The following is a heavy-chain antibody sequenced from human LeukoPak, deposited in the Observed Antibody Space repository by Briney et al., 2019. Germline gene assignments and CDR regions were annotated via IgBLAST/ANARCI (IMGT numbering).Heavy chain of an antibody. V-gene: IGHV1-2*02. J-gene: IGHJ3*02. D-gene: IGHD3-10*01. CDR2: INPNSGGT. Sequence: ASVKVSCKASGYTFTGCYMHWVRQAPGQGLEWMGWINPNSGGTNYARKFQGRVTMTRDKSIRTAYMELSRLTSDDTAVYYCARNIWFGESADAFDIWGQGTMVTVSS. CDR1: GYTFTGCY. CDR3: ARNIWFGESADAFDI.